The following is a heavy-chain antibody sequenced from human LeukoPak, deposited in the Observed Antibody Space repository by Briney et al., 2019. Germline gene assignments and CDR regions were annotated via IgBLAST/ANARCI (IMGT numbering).Heavy chain of an antibody. CDR1: GFTFSSYS. V-gene: IGHV3-21*01. CDR3: ARGSWSSSGCNY. CDR2: ISSSSSYI. D-gene: IGHD6-19*01. Sequence: GGSLRLSCAASGFTFSSYSMNWVRQAPGKGLEWVSSISSSSSYIYYADSVKGRFTISRDNAKNSLYLQMNSLRAEDTAVYYCARGSWSSSGCNYWGQGTLVTVSS. J-gene: IGHJ4*02.